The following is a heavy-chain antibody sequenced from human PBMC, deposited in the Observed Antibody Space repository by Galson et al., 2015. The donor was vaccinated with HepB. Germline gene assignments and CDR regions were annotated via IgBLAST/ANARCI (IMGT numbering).Heavy chain of an antibody. CDR1: GFTFSTYA. Sequence: SLRLSCAASGFTFSTYAMHWVRQAPGKGLQWVAGTSSDGGNKHYEDSVKGRFTISRDNSKSTLYLQMNSLRPEDTGVYYCARDLSREQLLWDYWGQGTLVTVSS. V-gene: IGHV3-30-3*01. J-gene: IGHJ4*02. CDR3: ARDLSREQLLWDY. D-gene: IGHD2-2*01. CDR2: TSSDGGNK.